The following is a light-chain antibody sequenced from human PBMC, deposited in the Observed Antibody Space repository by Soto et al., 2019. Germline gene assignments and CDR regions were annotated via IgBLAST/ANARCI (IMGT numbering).Light chain of an antibody. CDR2: LND. CDR1: FSNIGDNA. CDR3: AAWDDSLNAL. V-gene: IGLV1-44*01. J-gene: IGLJ1*01. Sequence: QSVLTQPPSLAATPGQRANISSSGSFSNIGDNAVNWYQQLPGAAPKLLIYLNDQRPSGVPDRFSGSKSGTSAFLAISGLQSEDEADYYCAAWDDSLNALFGTGTKVTVL.